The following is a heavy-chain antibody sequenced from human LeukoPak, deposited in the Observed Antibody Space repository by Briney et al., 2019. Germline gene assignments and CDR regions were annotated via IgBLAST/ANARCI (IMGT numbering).Heavy chain of an antibody. CDR2: IYHSGST. J-gene: IGHJ5*02. Sequence: SETLSFTCTVSGYSISSGYYWGWIRQPPGKGLEWIGSIYHSGSTYYNPSLKSRVTISVDTSKNQFSLKLSSVTAADTAVYYCAGSGGSSFDPWGQGTLVTVSS. CDR3: AGSGGSSFDP. CDR1: GYSISSGYY. V-gene: IGHV4-38-2*02. D-gene: IGHD3-10*01.